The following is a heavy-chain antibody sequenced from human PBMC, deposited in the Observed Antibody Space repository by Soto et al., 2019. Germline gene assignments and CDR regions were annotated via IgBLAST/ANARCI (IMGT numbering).Heavy chain of an antibody. V-gene: IGHV3-30*18. CDR3: AKDGSVVPAAIGLHYYMDV. CDR1: GFTFSSYG. D-gene: IGHD2-2*01. CDR2: ISYDGSNK. J-gene: IGHJ6*03. Sequence: GGSLRLSCAASGFTFSSYGMHWVRQAPGKGLEWVAVISYDGSNKYYADSVKGRFTISRDNSKNTLYLQMNSLRAEDTAVYYCAKDGSVVPAAIGLHYYMDVWGKGTTVTVSS.